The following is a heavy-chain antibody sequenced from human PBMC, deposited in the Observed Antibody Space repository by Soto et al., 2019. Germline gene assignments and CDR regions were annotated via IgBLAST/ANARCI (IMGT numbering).Heavy chain of an antibody. V-gene: IGHV1-3*01. CDR2: ISAGNGNT. J-gene: IGHJ4*02. CDR3: ARDRYDSSHSLHY. CDR1: GYTFNSYD. D-gene: IGHD3-22*01. Sequence: ASVKVSCKASGYTFNSYDMHWVRQAPGQRLEWMGWISAGNGNTKYPQRFQGRVTITRDTSASTVYMELRSLRSEDTAVFYCARDRYDSSHSLHYWGQGTPVTVSS.